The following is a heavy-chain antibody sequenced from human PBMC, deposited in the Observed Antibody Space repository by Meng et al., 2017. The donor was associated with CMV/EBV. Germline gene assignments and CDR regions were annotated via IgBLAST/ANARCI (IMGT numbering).Heavy chain of an antibody. CDR1: GGSISSSSYY. D-gene: IGHD3-3*01. CDR3: ARAGGLRFLEWLSVWVGP. V-gene: IGHV4-39*07. J-gene: IGHJ5*02. Sequence: GSLRLSCTVSGGSISSSSYYWGWIRQPPGKGLEWIGSIYYSGSTYYNPSLKSRVTISVDTSKNQFSLKLSSVTAADTAVYYCARAGGLRFLEWLSVWVGPWGQGTLVTVSS. CDR2: IYYSGST.